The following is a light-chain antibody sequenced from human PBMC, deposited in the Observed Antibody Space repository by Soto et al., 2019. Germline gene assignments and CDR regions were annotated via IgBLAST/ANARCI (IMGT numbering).Light chain of an antibody. CDR1: QTVRYNY. J-gene: IGKJ1*01. CDR3: QHYKMYAPWT. Sequence: EFVLTQSPGTLSLSPGERATLSYRASQTVRYNYLAWYQQKPGQAPRLLIYDASSRATGIPDRFSGGGSGTDFTLTISSLQPDDFATYYCQHYKMYAPWTFGQGTKMDIK. CDR2: DAS. V-gene: IGKV3-20*01.